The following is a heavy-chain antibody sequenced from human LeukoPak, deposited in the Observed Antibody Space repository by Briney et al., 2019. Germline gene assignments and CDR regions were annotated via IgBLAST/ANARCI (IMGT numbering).Heavy chain of an antibody. D-gene: IGHD6-13*01. CDR1: GFTFSSYA. V-gene: IGHV3-30-3*01. CDR2: ISYDGSNK. CDR3: ARDLDFDGDSSSFDY. J-gene: IGHJ4*02. Sequence: GRSLRLSCAASGFTFSSYAMHWVRQAPGKGLEWVAVISYDGSNKYYADSVKGRFTISRDNSKNTLYLQTNSLRAEDTAVYYCARDLDFDGDSSSFDYWGQGTLVTVSS.